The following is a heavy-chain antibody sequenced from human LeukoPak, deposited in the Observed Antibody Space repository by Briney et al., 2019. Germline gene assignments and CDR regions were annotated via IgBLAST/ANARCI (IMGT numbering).Heavy chain of an antibody. J-gene: IGHJ6*03. CDR3: AIGGDYYYYYYMDV. Sequence: SVKVSCKASGGTFSSYAISWVRQAPGQGLEWMGGIIPIFGTANYAQKFQGRVTITADKSTSTAYMELSSLRSEDTAVYYCAIGGDYYYYYYMDVWGKGTTVTVSS. CDR1: GGTFSSYA. D-gene: IGHD3-10*01. CDR2: IIPIFGTA. V-gene: IGHV1-69*06.